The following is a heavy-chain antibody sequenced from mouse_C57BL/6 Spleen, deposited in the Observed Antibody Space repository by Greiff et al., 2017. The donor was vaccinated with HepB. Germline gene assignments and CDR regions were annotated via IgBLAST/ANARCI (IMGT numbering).Heavy chain of an antibody. CDR1: GYTFTDHT. CDR2: IYPRDGST. J-gene: IGHJ4*01. V-gene: IGHV1-78*01. CDR3: ASGGYDGYYEGNYDAMDY. Sequence: VQLQQSDAELVKPGASVKISCKVSGYTFTDHTIHWMKQRPEQGLEWIGYIYPRDGSTKYNEKFKGKATMTADKSSSTAYMQLNSLASEDSAVYFCASGGYDGYYEGNYDAMDYWGQGTSVTVSS. D-gene: IGHD2-3*01.